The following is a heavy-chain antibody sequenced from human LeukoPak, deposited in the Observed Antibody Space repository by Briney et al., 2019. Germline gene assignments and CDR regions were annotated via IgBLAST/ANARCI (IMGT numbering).Heavy chain of an antibody. CDR3: ARDSMVRGGGAFDI. CDR1: GFTFSSYA. J-gene: IGHJ3*02. Sequence: PGGSLRLSCAASGFTFSSYAMYWVRQAPGKGLEWVAVISYDGSKKYHADSVKGRFTISRDNSKNTLYLQMNSLRAEDTAVYYCARDSMVRGGGAFDIWGQGTMVTVSS. CDR2: ISYDGSKK. V-gene: IGHV3-30-3*01. D-gene: IGHD3-10*01.